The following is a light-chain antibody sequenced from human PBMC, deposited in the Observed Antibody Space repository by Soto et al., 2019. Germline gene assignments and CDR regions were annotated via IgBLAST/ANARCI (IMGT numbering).Light chain of an antibody. J-gene: IGLJ1*01. CDR2: GVS. Sequence: QSVLTQPASVSGSPGQSITISCTGTSSDVGGYNYVSWYQQLPGKAPKLMIYGVSNRPSGVSNRFSGSKSGNTASLTISGLQAEDEADYYCSSYTSGSTLEVFGTGTKVTVL. CDR3: SSYTSGSTLEV. V-gene: IGLV2-14*03. CDR1: SSDVGGYNY.